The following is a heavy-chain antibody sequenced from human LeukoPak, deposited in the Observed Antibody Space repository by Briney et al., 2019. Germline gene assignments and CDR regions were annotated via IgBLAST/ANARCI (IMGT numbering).Heavy chain of an antibody. CDR1: GFTFSTYW. D-gene: IGHD3-3*01. V-gene: IGHV3-7*01. CDR2: IKEDGSEN. J-gene: IGHJ3*02. Sequence: PGGSLRLSCAASGFTFSTYWMAWVRQAPGKGLEWVANIKEDGSENSYVDSVKGRFTISRDNAKNSLYLQMNSLRAEDTAVYYCARPGVVLAFDIWGQGTMVTVSS. CDR3: ARPGVVLAFDI.